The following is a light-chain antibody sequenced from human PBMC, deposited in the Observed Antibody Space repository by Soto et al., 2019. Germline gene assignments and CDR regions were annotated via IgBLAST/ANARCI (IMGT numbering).Light chain of an antibody. CDR2: DVS. CDR3: SSYTSSSTRV. Sequence: SVLTQPASVTGSXXXSXAXXXXXTSSDVGGYNYVSWYQQHPGKAPKLMIYDVSNRPSGVSDRFSGSKSGNTASLTISGLQAEDEADYYCSSYTSSSTRVFGTGTKVT. CDR1: SSDVGGYNY. V-gene: IGLV2-14*03. J-gene: IGLJ1*01.